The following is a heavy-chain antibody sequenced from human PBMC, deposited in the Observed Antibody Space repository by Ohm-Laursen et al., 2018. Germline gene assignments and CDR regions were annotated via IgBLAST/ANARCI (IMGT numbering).Heavy chain of an antibody. Sequence: SLRLSCAASGFTFTTYTMNWLRQAPGKGLEWVSSINFSGRYIYYADSVKGRFTISRDNAKKSLFLQMNSPRVEDTAVYYCARPYCGGNCSDPIDSWGQGTLVTVSS. CDR3: ARPYCGGNCSDPIDS. D-gene: IGHD2-21*02. CDR1: GFTFTTYT. V-gene: IGHV3-21*01. CDR2: INFSGRYI. J-gene: IGHJ4*02.